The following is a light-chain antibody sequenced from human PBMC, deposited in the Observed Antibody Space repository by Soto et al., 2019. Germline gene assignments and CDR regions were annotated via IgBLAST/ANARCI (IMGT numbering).Light chain of an antibody. CDR2: DAS. V-gene: IGKV1D-13*01. Sequence: AIQLTQSPSSLSASVGDRVTITCRASQGISSALAWYQQNPGKAPKLLIYDASSLESGAPSRFSGSGSGTDFTLTISSLPPEDFATYYCQQFNNYLLTFGGGTKVEIK. CDR1: QGISSA. J-gene: IGKJ4*01. CDR3: QQFNNYLLT.